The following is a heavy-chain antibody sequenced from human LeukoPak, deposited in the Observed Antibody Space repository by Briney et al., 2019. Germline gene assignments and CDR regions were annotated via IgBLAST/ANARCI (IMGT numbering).Heavy chain of an antibody. CDR1: GFTFSNYA. CDR3: SRGSSYYRFDY. CDR2: ISGSGGGT. V-gene: IGHV3-23*01. D-gene: IGHD3-22*01. J-gene: IGHJ4*02. Sequence: GGSLRLSCAASGFTFSNYAMSWVRQAPGKGLEWVSAISGSGGGTYYADSVKGRFTISRDNSKNTLYLQMYSLRAEDTAVYYCSRGSSYYRFDYWGQGTLVTVSS.